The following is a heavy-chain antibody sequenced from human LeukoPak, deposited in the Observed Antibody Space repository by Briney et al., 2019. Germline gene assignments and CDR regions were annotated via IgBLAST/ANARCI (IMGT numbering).Heavy chain of an antibody. V-gene: IGHV3-21*01. D-gene: IGHD3-10*01. CDR1: GFTFSSYS. J-gene: IGHJ4*02. CDR3: ASSSRGALDY. Sequence: GGSLRLSCAASGFTFSSYSMNWVRQAPGKGLEWVSSISSSSTYIYYADSVKGRFTISRDSAKNSLYLQMNSLRAEDTVVYYCASSSRGALDYWGQGTLVTVSS. CDR2: ISSSSTYI.